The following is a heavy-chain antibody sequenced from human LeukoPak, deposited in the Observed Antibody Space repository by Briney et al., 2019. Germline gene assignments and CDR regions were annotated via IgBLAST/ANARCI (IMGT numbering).Heavy chain of an antibody. V-gene: IGHV4-34*01. CDR3: ARTRGYSNRYLDY. Sequence: NPGGSLRLSCAASGFTFSSYWMSWIRQPPGKGLEWIGEINHSGSTNYNPSLKSRVTISVDTSKNQFSLKLSSVTAADTAVYYCARTRGYSNRYLDYWGQGTLVTVSS. CDR2: INHSGST. D-gene: IGHD6-13*01. J-gene: IGHJ4*02. CDR1: GFTFSSYW.